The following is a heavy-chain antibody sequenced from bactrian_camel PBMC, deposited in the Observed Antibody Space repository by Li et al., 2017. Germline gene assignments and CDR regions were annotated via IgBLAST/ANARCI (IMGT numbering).Heavy chain of an antibody. Sequence: VQLVESGGDLVQPGGSLRLSCAASGFTSSTYVMYWVPQAPGKGLEWVASIYNQNKYTYYTDAVKGRFTISRDNLQMNSLKSEDTGLYYCATSLTDNWLRGFGYWGQGTQVTVS. CDR2: IYNQNKYT. V-gene: IGHV3-2*01. CDR1: GFTSSTYV. D-gene: IGHD7*01. J-gene: IGHJ6*01. CDR3: ATSLTDNWLRGFGY.